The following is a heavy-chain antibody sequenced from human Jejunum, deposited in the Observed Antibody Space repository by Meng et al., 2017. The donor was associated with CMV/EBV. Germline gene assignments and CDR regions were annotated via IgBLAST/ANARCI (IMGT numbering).Heavy chain of an antibody. CDR2: IYTTGNT. CDR1: GDSIINCY. Sequence: QRQASVPGLGKPSGTLSLTCPVVGDSIINCYWGRMRQPAGKGLEWIGRIYTTGNTDYNPSLKSRITISVDASKNQFSLKLYSVTAADTALYYCAREEREYEGSGYQYGHWGQGTLVTVSS. D-gene: IGHD3-22*01. J-gene: IGHJ4*02. CDR3: AREEREYEGSGYQYGH. V-gene: IGHV4-4*07.